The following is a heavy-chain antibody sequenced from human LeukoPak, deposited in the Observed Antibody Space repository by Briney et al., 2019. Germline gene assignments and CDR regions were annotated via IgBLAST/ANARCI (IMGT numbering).Heavy chain of an antibody. CDR2: TTSNGDIT. J-gene: IGHJ4*02. CDR3: AREGSSWKNFDW. V-gene: IGHV3-64*01. D-gene: IGHD6-13*01. Sequence: GGSLRLSCAASGFTFSRYPMHWVRQAPGKGLEYVSGTTSNGDITNYASSVKGRFTISRDNSKNTLYLQMGSLRTDDMAVYYCAREGSSWKNFDWWGQGTLVTVSS. CDR1: GFTFSRYP.